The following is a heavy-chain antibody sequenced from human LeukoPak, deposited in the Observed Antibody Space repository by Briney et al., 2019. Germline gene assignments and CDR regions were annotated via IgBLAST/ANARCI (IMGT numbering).Heavy chain of an antibody. D-gene: IGHD4-17*01. V-gene: IGHV3-30-3*01. CDR2: ISYDGSNK. Sequence: GGSLRLSCAASGFTFSSYAMHWVRQAPGKGLEGVAVISYDGSNKYYADSVKGRFTISRDNSKNTLYLQMNSLRAEDTAVYYCARGGYYGDYVAVAGYWGQGTLVTVSS. CDR3: ARGGYYGDYVAVAGY. J-gene: IGHJ4*02. CDR1: GFTFSSYA.